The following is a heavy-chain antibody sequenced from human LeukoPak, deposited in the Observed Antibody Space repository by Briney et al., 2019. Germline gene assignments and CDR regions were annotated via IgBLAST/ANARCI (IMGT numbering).Heavy chain of an antibody. J-gene: IGHJ3*02. CDR3: AREVDIVARNAFDI. CDR1: GGSISSSSYY. D-gene: IGHD5-12*01. V-gene: IGHV4-39*07. CDR2: IYYSGST. Sequence: PSETLSLTCTVSGGSISSSSYYWGWIRQPPGKGLEWIGSIYYSGSTYYNPSLKSRVTISVDTSKNQFSLKLSSVTAADTAVYYCAREVDIVARNAFDIWGQGTMVTVSS.